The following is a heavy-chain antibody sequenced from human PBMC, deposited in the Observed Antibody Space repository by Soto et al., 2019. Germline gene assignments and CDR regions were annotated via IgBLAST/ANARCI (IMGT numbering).Heavy chain of an antibody. Sequence: SETLSLTCAVYGGPFSGYYWIWIRQPPGKGLEWIGEINHSGSTNYNPSLKSRVTISVDTSKNQFSLKLSSVTAADTAVYYCARGPFDYGDYDSRWFDPWGQGTLVTVSS. CDR3: ARGPFDYGDYDSRWFDP. CDR1: GGPFSGYY. J-gene: IGHJ5*02. V-gene: IGHV4-34*01. CDR2: INHSGST. D-gene: IGHD4-17*01.